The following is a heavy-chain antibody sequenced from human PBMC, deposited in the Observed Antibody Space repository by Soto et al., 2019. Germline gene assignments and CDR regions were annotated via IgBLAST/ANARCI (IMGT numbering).Heavy chain of an antibody. CDR3: ARYWTAGTFYGAFDV. J-gene: IGHJ3*01. V-gene: IGHV1-69*06. CDR1: GGTFSNYV. CDR2: ISPIYDAA. Sequence: QVQLVQSGAEGKKPGSSVKVSCEASGGTFSNYVISWLRQAPGQGPEWMGGISPIYDAANYARKFRGRVTITADKSTNTAYMELISLKSEDTAIYYCARYWTAGTFYGAFDVWGQGTMVIVSP. D-gene: IGHD2-8*02.